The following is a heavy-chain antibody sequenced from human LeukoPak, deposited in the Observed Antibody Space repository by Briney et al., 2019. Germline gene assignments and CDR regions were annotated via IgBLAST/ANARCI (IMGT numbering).Heavy chain of an antibody. D-gene: IGHD6-19*01. CDR2: VKGDGVTT. J-gene: IGHJ4*02. CDR1: GFTFNAYA. CDR3: VRDTGSGWDFDY. V-gene: IGHV3-43*02. Sequence: GGSLRLSCAASGFTFNAYAIHWVRQAPGKGLEWVSLVKGDGVTTDYANSVKGRFTVSRDNTKNSLYLQMSNLRTEDTALYYCVRDTGSGWDFDYWGQGTLVAVSS.